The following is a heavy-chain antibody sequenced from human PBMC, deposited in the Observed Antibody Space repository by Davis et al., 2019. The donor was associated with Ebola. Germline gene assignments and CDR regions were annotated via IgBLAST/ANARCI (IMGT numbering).Heavy chain of an antibody. J-gene: IGHJ4*02. V-gene: IGHV4-34*01. Sequence: PSETLSLTCAVYGGSFSGYYWSWIRQPPGKGLEWIGEINHSGSTNYNPSLKSRVTISVDTSKNQFSLKLSSVTAADTAVYYCARVITMVRGVIFDYWGQGTLVTVSS. CDR2: INHSGST. D-gene: IGHD3-10*01. CDR3: ARVITMVRGVIFDY. CDR1: GGSFSGYY.